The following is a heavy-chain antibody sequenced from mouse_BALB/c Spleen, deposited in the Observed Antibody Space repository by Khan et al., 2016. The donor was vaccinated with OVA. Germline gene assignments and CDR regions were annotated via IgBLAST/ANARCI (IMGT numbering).Heavy chain of an antibody. V-gene: IGHV1S81*02. J-gene: IGHJ2*01. CDR2: TNPTNGRT. CDR3: ARIKNIVATYFDY. D-gene: IGHD1-1*01. Sequence: QVQLQQSGAELVKAGASVKMSCKASGYTFTSYWMHWVKQRLGQGLEWFAETNPTNGRTYYNETFKSKATLTVDKSSSTAYLLLSGPTYEDSAVYYCARIKNIVATYFDYWGQGTTLTVSS. CDR1: GYTFTSYW.